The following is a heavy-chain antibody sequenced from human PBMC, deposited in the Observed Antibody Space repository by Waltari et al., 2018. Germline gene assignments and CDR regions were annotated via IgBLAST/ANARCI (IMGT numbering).Heavy chain of an antibody. J-gene: IGHJ3*02. CDR2: IYYIGST. D-gene: IGHD3-10*01. CDR1: GGSISSYY. CDR3: ARVGTMVQGAHTLDAFDI. V-gene: IGHV4-59*01. Sequence: QVQLQESGPGLVKPSETLSLTCTVSGGSISSYYWSWIRQPPGKGLEWIGYIYYIGSTNYTPSLKSRVTISVDTSKNQFSLKLSSVTAADTAVYYCARVGTMVQGAHTLDAFDIWGQGTMVTVSS.